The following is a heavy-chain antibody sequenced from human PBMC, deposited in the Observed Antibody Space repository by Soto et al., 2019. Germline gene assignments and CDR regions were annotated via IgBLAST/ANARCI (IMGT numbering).Heavy chain of an antibody. D-gene: IGHD3-22*01. Sequence: SGPTLVNPTQTLTLTCTFSGFSLSTSGVGVGWIRQPPGKALEWLALIYLDDDKRYSPSLKSRLTITKDTSKNQVVLTMTNMDPVDTATYYCAHRGLLYWAVVGQYYYYNSGYYFAYWSQGTLVTVSS. CDR2: IYLDDDK. J-gene: IGHJ4*02. CDR1: GFSLSTSGVG. V-gene: IGHV2-5*02. CDR3: AHRGLLYWAVVGQYYYYNSGYYFAY.